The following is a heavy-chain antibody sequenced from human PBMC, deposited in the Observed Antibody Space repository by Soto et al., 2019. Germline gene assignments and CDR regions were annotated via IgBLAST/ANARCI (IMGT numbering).Heavy chain of an antibody. CDR2: IYYSGST. V-gene: IGHV4-31*03. D-gene: IGHD5-18*01. Sequence: SETLSLTCTVSGGSISSGGYYWSWIRQHPGKGLEWIGYIYYSGSTYYNPSLKSRVTISVDTSKNQFSLKLSSVTAADTAVYYCASYIIEKTMVTSINSFDYWGQGTLVTVSS. CDR1: GGSISSGGYY. CDR3: ASYIIEKTMVTSINSFDY. J-gene: IGHJ4*02.